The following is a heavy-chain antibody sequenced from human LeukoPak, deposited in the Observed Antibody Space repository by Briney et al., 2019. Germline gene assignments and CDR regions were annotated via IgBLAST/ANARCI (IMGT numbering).Heavy chain of an antibody. J-gene: IGHJ5*02. V-gene: IGHV4-30-4*01. D-gene: IGHD2-2*01. CDR2: INYSGST. CDR3: ASTNCSSASCYGANWFDP. Sequence: SETLSLTXTVSGGSISSGDYYWSWIRQPPGKGPEWIGYINYSGSTFHYNPSLKSRITISVDTSKNQFSLRLNSVTVADTAVYFCASTNCSSASCYGANWFDPWGQGTLVTVSS. CDR1: GGSISSGDYY.